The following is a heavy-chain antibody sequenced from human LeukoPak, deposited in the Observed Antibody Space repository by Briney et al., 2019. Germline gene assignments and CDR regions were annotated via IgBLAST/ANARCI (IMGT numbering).Heavy chain of an antibody. J-gene: IGHJ6*02. CDR2: INPNSGGT. Sequence: ASVKVSCKASGYTFTGYYMHWVRQAPGQGLEWMGWINPNSGGTNYAQKFQGRVTMTRDTSISTAYMELSRLRSDDTAVYYCARVLVRSHYYYYGMDDWGQGTTVTVSS. D-gene: IGHD3-10*01. CDR3: ARVLVRSHYYYYGMDD. V-gene: IGHV1-2*02. CDR1: GYTFTGYY.